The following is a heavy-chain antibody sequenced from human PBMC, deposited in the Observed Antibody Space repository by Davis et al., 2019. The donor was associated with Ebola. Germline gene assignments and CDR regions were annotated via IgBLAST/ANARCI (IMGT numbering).Heavy chain of an antibody. CDR3: ARGHIVVVPAAIFYYYYGMDV. Sequence: ESLKISCAASGFTFSSYSMNWIRQPPGKGLEWIGEINHSGSTNYNPSLKSRVTISVDTSKNQFSLKLSSVTAADTAVYYCARGHIVVVPAAIFYYYYGMDVWGQGTTVTVSS. CDR2: INHSGST. D-gene: IGHD2-2*01. J-gene: IGHJ6*02. V-gene: IGHV4-34*01. CDR1: GFTFSSYS.